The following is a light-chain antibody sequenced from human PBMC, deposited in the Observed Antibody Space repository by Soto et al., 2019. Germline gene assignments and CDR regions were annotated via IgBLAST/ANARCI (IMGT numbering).Light chain of an antibody. J-gene: IGLJ1*01. CDR1: SSDVGGYGY. CDR3: CSYAGTYTNYV. V-gene: IGLV2-11*01. Sequence: LTQPRSVSGSPGQSVTISCSGTSSDVGGYGYVSWYQQHPGKAPKLVIYDVTKRPSGVPDRFSGSKSGNTASLTISGLQAEDEADYYCCSYAGTYTNYVFGTGTKVTVL. CDR2: DVT.